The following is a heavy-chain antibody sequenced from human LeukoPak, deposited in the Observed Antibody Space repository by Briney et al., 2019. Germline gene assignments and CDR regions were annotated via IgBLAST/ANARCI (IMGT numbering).Heavy chain of an antibody. V-gene: IGHV1-3*01. CDR1: GYTFTSYA. J-gene: IGHJ4*02. Sequence: ASVKVPCKASGYTFTSYAMHWVRQAPGQRLEWMGWINAGNGNTKYSQKFQGRVTITRDTSASTAYMELSSLRSEDTAVYYCARVFGGSSWAFDYWGQGTLVTVSS. CDR2: INAGNGNT. D-gene: IGHD6-13*01. CDR3: ARVFGGSSWAFDY.